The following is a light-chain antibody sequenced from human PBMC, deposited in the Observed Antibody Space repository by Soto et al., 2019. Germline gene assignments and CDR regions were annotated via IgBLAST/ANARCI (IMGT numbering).Light chain of an antibody. V-gene: IGLV1-44*01. CDR3: AAWDDSLNGPL. J-gene: IGLJ2*01. CDR1: SSNIASNT. Sequence: QSVLTQPPSASGTPGQRVTISCSGSSSNIASNTVNWYQQLPGTAPKLLIYNNNHRPSGVLDRFSGAKSGTSASLAISGLQSEDGADYYCAAWDDSLNGPLFGGGTKLTVL. CDR2: NNN.